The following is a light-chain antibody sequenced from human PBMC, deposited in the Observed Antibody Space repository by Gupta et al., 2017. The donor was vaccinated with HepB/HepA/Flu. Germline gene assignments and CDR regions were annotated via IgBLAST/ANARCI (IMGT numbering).Light chain of an antibody. CDR3: GAYGGAKNWV. J-gene: IGLJ1*01. V-gene: IGLV2-8*01. CDR2: EVT. CDR1: TSDIGTYHY. Sequence: QSALTQPPSASGSPGQSVTISCTGTTSDIGTYHYVSWYQQHPGRAPKLIIYEVTKRPSGVPDRFSGSRSGNTDSLTVSGLQAEDEAYDDCGAYGGAKNWVFGSGTTVAVL.